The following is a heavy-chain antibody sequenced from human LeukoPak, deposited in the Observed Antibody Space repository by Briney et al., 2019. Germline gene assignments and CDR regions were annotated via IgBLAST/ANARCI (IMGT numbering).Heavy chain of an antibody. V-gene: IGHV1-46*01. CDR2: INPGGGST. Sequence: ASVKVSCKASGYTFTSYFLHWVRQAPGQGLEWMGIINPGGGSTDYAQKFQGRVTMTRDTSTSTVYMELSSLRSEDTAVYYCARTNYNDSSAYYDYWGQGSLVIVSS. CDR3: ARTNYNDSSAYYDY. J-gene: IGHJ4*02. CDR1: GYTFTSYF. D-gene: IGHD3-22*01.